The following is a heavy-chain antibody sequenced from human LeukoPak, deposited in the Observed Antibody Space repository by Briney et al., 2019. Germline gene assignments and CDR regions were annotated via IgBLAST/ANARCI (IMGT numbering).Heavy chain of an antibody. J-gene: IGHJ6*03. V-gene: IGHV4-59*01. CDR1: GGSISSYY. CDR2: IYYSGST. Sequence: SETLSLTCTVSGGSISSYYWSWIRQPPGKGLEWIGCIYYSGSTNYNPSLKSRVTISVDTSKNQFSLKLSSVTAADTAVYYCARQTIGQSLLWIGELLGRPYYYMDLWGKGTTVTVSS. CDR3: ARQTIGQSLLWIGELLGRPYYYMDL. D-gene: IGHD3-10*01.